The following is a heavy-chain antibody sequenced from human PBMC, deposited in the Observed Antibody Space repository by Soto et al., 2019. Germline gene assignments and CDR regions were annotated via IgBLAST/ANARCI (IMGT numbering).Heavy chain of an antibody. CDR2: INPSGGST. CDR1: GYTFTSYY. V-gene: IGHV1-46*01. CDR3: ARGDCSSTSCYSGYYYGLDV. J-gene: IGHJ6*02. Sequence: ASVKVSCKAPGYTFTSYYMHWVRQAPGQGLERMGIINPSGGSTSYAQKFQGRVAMTRDTSTSTVYMELSSLRSEDTAVYYCARGDCSSTSCYSGYYYGLDVWGQGTTVTVSS. D-gene: IGHD2-2*02.